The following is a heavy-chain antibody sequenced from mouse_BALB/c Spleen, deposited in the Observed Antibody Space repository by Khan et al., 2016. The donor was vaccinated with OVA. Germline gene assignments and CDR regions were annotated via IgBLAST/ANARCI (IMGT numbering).Heavy chain of an antibody. Sequence: EVQLQESGPDLVKPSQSLSLTCTVTGYSITSGYSWHWIRQFPGNKLEWMGYIHYSGSTNYNPSLKSRISITRDTSKNQFFLQLNSVTTEDTATCYVAIYYDYDWFAYWGQGTLVTVSA. CDR2: IHYSGST. J-gene: IGHJ3*01. CDR3: AIYYDYDWFAY. D-gene: IGHD2-4*01. CDR1: GYSITSGYS. V-gene: IGHV3-1*02.